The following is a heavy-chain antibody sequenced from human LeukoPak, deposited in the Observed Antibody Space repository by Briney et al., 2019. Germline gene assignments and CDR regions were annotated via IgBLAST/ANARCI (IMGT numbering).Heavy chain of an antibody. Sequence: GASVKVSCKASGGTFSSYAISWVRQAPGQGLEWMGGIIPIFGTANYAQKFQGRVTITADESTSIAYMELSSLRSEDTAVYYCARDYDSSGSLDYWGQGTLVTVSS. D-gene: IGHD3-22*01. CDR1: GGTFSSYA. CDR3: ARDYDSSGSLDY. CDR2: IIPIFGTA. J-gene: IGHJ4*02. V-gene: IGHV1-69*13.